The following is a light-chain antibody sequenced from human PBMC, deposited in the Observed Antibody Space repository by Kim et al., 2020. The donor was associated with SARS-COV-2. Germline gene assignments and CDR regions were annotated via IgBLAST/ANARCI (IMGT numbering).Light chain of an antibody. J-gene: IGLJ3*02. Sequence: NIPRYQPKPGNPPPSLPSHYPISSKGQGSAVPSHCSASKAASANAGILLISGLQSEDDADYYCMMWATSDSGVFGGGTQLTVL. CDR2: HYPISSK. CDR3: MMWATSDSGV. V-gene: IGLV5-37*01. CDR1: N.